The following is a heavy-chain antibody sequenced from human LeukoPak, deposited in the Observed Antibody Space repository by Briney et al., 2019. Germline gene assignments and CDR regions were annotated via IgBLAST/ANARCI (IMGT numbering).Heavy chain of an antibody. D-gene: IGHD5-24*01. CDR3: ARLGGADGYNFDY. CDR1: GGSISSYY. CDR2: IYYSGST. J-gene: IGHJ4*02. Sequence: SETLSLTCTVSGGSISSYYWSWIRQPPGKGLEWIGYIYYSGSTNYNPSLKSRVTISVDTSKDQFSLKLSSVNAADTAVYYCARLGGADGYNFDYWGQGTLVTVSS. V-gene: IGHV4-59*08.